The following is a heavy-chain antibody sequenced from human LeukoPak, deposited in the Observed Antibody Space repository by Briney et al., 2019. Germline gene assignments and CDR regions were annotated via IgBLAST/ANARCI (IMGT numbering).Heavy chain of an antibody. CDR1: GFTFSKYW. Sequence: GGSLRLSCAASGFTFSKYWMSWVRQAPGKGLEWVANMKRDGGEKYYVDSVKGRFTISRDNAKNSLYLQMNSLRGEDTAVYYCARNLHDYWGQGTLVTVSS. J-gene: IGHJ4*02. V-gene: IGHV3-7*01. CDR2: MKRDGGEK. CDR3: ARNLHDY.